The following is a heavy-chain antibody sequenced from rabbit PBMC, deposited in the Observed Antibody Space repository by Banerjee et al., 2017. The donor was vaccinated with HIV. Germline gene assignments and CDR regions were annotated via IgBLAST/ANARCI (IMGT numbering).Heavy chain of an antibody. CDR1: GFDFSSNA. Sequence: QEQLVESGGGLVQPEGSLTLTCTASGFDFSSNAMCWVRQAPGKGLEWIACINTSSGNTVYASWAKGRFTISKTSSTTVTLQMTSLTAADTATYFCARDLAGVIGWNFGLWGQGTLVTVS. CDR2: INTSSGNT. D-gene: IGHD4-1*01. V-gene: IGHV1S45*01. CDR3: ARDLAGVIGWNFGL. J-gene: IGHJ3*01.